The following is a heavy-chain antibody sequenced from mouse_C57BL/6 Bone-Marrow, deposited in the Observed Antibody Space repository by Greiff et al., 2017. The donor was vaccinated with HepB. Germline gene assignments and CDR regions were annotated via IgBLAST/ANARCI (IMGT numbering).Heavy chain of an antibody. J-gene: IGHJ3*01. CDR3: TSYYSNSAWFAY. Sequence: EVQVVESGGGLVQPGGSMKLSCVASGFTFSNYWMNWVRQSPEKGLEWVAQIRLKSDNYATHYAESVKGRFTISRDDSKSSVYLQMNNLRAEDTGIYYCTSYYSNSAWFAYWGQGTLVTVSA. D-gene: IGHD2-5*01. CDR1: GFTFSNYW. CDR2: IRLKSDNYAT. V-gene: IGHV6-3*01.